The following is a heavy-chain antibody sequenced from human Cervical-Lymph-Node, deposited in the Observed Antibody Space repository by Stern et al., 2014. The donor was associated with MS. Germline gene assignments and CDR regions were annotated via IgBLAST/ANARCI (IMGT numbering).Heavy chain of an antibody. D-gene: IGHD1-26*01. V-gene: IGHV3-9*01. CDR2: INWNGDIM. CDR1: GLTFNNYA. J-gene: IGHJ5*02. Sequence: VQLVQSGGGLVQPGRSLRLSCAASGLTFNNYAMHWVRQVPGKGLEWVSGINWNGDIMAYADSVKARFTISRDNSKNSLYLQMDTLRPEDTALYYCVRGVGATRGWFDTWGQGTLVTVSS. CDR3: VRGVGATRGWFDT.